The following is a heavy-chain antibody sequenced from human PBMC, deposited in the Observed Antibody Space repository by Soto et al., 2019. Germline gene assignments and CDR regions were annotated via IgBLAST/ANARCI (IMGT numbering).Heavy chain of an antibody. CDR1: GYTFSSYD. Sequence: GASVKVSCKASGYTFSSYDINWVRQATGQGLEWMGWMNPNSGNTGYAQNFQGRVTMTRDTSISTAYMELSSLRSDDTAVYFCASYCGGGSCYNYWSQGTQVTVS. CDR3: ASYCGGGSCYNY. CDR2: MNPNSGNT. J-gene: IGHJ4*02. D-gene: IGHD2-15*01. V-gene: IGHV1-8*01.